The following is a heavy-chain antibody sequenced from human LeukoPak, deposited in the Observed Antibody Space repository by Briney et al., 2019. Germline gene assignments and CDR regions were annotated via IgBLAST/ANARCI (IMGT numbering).Heavy chain of an antibody. CDR3: ARLGDYGYSYYYMDV. Sequence: GESLKISCKGSGYSFTGYWIGWVGQMPGKGLEGMGIFYPGDSDTRYSPSFPGHVTISADQSISTAYLQWSSLKASDTAMYYCARLGDYGYSYYYMDVWGKGTTVTVSS. CDR2: FYPGDSDT. CDR1: GYSFTGYW. D-gene: IGHD4-17*01. J-gene: IGHJ6*03. V-gene: IGHV5-51*01.